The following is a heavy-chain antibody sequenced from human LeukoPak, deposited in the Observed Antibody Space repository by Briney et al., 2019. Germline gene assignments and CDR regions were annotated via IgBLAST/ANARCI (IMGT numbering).Heavy chain of an antibody. CDR1: GFTFSSYT. CDR2: IPDNGAYS. CDR3: VRGDSRDY. D-gene: IGHD6-13*01. V-gene: IGHV3-21*01. J-gene: IGHJ4*02. Sequence: PGGSLRLSCAASGFTFSSYTMNWVRQAPGKGLGWVSSIPDNGAYSHHADSVKGRFTISRDNARNSLYLDMHNLGAEDTAVYYCVRGDSRDYWGQGTLVTVSS.